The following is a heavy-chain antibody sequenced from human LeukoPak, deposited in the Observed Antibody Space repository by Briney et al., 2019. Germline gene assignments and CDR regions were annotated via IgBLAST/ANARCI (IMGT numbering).Heavy chain of an antibody. CDR2: IKQDGSEK. CDR1: GFTFSSYW. CDR3: ARDWRYSYGYFRY. D-gene: IGHD5-18*01. J-gene: IGHJ4*02. V-gene: IGHV3-7*03. Sequence: GGSLRLSCAASGFTFSSYWMSWVRQAPGKGLEWVANIKQDGSEKYYVDSVKGRFTISRDNAKNSLYLQMNSLRAEDTAVYYCARDWRYSYGYFRYWGQGTLVTVSS.